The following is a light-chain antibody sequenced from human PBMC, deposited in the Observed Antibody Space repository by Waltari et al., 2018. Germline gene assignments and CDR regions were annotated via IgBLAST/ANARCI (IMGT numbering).Light chain of an antibody. J-gene: IGKJ1*01. V-gene: IGKV1-5*03. CDR2: KAS. CDR1: QSISSW. CDR3: QQYDSYSAT. Sequence: DIQMTQSPSTLSVSVGDRCTITCRASQSISSWLAWYQQKPGKAPKLLIYKASSLESGVPSRFSGSGSGTEFTLTITSLQPDDFATYYCQQYDSYSATFGQGTKVEI.